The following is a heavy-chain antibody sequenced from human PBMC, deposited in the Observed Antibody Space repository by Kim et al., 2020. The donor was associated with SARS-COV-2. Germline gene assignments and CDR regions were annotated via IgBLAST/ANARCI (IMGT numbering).Heavy chain of an antibody. CDR1: GFTFSSYA. CDR3: ARDKYFDWLIVYYGMDV. Sequence: GGSLRLSCAASGFTFSSYAMHWVRQAPGKGLEWVAVISYDGSNKYYADSVKGRFTIPRDNSKNTLYLQMNSLRAEDTAVYYCARDKYFDWLIVYYGMDVWGQGTTVTVSS. CDR2: ISYDGSNK. D-gene: IGHD3-9*01. J-gene: IGHJ6*02. V-gene: IGHV3-30-3*01.